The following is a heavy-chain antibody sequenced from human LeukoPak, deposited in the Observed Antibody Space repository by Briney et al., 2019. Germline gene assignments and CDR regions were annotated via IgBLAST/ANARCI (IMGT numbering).Heavy chain of an antibody. CDR1: GFTFSTYT. V-gene: IGHV3-7*01. J-gene: IGHJ3*02. D-gene: IGHD5-12*01. CDR2: IKQDGSEK. CDR3: GRDRSSGYDDAFDI. Sequence: GGSLRLSCAASGFTFSTYTMNWVRQAPGKGLEWVANIKQDGSEKYYVDSVKGRFTISRDNAKNSLYLQMNSLRAEDTAVFYCGRDRSSGYDDAFDIWGQGTMVTVSS.